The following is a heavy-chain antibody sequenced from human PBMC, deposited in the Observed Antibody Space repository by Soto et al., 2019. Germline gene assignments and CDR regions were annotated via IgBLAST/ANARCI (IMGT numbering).Heavy chain of an antibody. CDR2: IDPSDSYT. J-gene: IGHJ6*02. Sequence: PGESLKISCKGSGYSFTSYWISWVRQMPGKGLEWMGRIDPSDSYTNYSPSFQGHVTISADKSISTAYLQWSSLKASDTAMYYCARHGVWGSYCSSTSCSNYYYYGMDVWGQGTTVTVS. V-gene: IGHV5-10-1*01. D-gene: IGHD2-2*01. CDR1: GYSFTSYW. CDR3: ARHGVWGSYCSSTSCSNYYYYGMDV.